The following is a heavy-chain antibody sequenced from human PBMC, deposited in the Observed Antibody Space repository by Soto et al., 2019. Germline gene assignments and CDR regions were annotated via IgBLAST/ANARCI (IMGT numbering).Heavy chain of an antibody. CDR1: GFTFSSYW. CDR3: AREGSYYDFWSGYPGDYYMDV. CDR2: IKQDGSEK. J-gene: IGHJ6*03. Sequence: PGGSLRLSCAASGFTFSSYWMIWVRLAPGKGLEWVANIKQDGSEKYYVDSVKGRFTISRDNAKNSLYLQMNSLRAEDTAVYYCAREGSYYDFWSGYPGDYYMDVWGKGTTVTVSS. V-gene: IGHV3-7*01. D-gene: IGHD3-3*01.